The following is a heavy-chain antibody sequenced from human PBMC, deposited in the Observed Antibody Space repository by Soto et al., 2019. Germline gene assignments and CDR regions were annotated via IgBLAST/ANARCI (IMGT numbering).Heavy chain of an antibody. CDR1: GFTFSSYW. CDR2: IKPDGSEK. J-gene: IGHJ4*02. Sequence: EVQLVESGGGLVQPGGSLRLSCIASGFTFSSYWMDWFRQAPGKGLKWVATIKPDGSEKDYVDSVKGRFTISRDNSRNYVYLQMNRLRAEDTAVYYCAWPNFGSNSDCDYWGQGTLVTVSS. CDR3: AWPNFGSNSDCDY. V-gene: IGHV3-7*04. D-gene: IGHD4-4*01.